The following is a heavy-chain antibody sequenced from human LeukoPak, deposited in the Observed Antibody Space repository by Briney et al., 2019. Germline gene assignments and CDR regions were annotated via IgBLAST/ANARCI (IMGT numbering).Heavy chain of an antibody. CDR3: ARDEMPTIYSPAWLDP. D-gene: IGHD5-24*01. V-gene: IGHV4-61*02. CDR2: IHSAGST. Sequence: SETLSLTCTVFGDSISSGSYYWTWIRQPAGKGLEWIGRIHSAGSTNYNPSLKSRVTISADTSRNQFSLTLSSVTAADTAIYYCARDEMPTIYSPAWLDPWGQGTLVTVS. J-gene: IGHJ5*02. CDR1: GDSISSGSYY.